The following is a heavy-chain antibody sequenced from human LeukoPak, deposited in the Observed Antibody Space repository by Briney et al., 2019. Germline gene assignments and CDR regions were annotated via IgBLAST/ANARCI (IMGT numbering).Heavy chain of an antibody. J-gene: IGHJ6*03. CDR1: GFTFSDYY. V-gene: IGHV3-11*01. Sequence: GGSLRLSCAASGFTFSDYYMSWIRQAPGKGLEWVSYISSSGSTIYYADSVKGRFTISRDNAKNSLYLQMNSLRAEDTAVYYCARLVVVAATGGYYMDVWGKGTTVTFSS. D-gene: IGHD2-15*01. CDR2: ISSSGSTI. CDR3: ARLVVVAATGGYYMDV.